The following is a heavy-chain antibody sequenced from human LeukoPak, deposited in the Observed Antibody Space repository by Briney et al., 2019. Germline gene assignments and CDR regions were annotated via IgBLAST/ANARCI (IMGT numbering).Heavy chain of an antibody. Sequence: SETLSLTCTVSGGSMSSYYWSWIRQPAGKGLEWIGRIYTSGSTKYNPSLRSRVTILVDTSRNQFSLKLSSVTAADTAVYYCARIACGGDCRAHYYHYYMDVWGKGTRVTISS. CDR2: IYTSGST. D-gene: IGHD2-21*02. CDR1: GGSMSSYY. J-gene: IGHJ6*03. V-gene: IGHV4-4*07. CDR3: ARIACGGDCRAHYYHYYMDV.